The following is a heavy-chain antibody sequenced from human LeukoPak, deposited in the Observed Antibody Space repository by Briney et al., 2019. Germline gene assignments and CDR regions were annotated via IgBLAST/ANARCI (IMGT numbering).Heavy chain of an antibody. CDR3: AKERGYSSGWPDY. D-gene: IGHD6-19*01. CDR2: ISGSGGST. Sequence: GGSLRLSCAASGFTFSSYAMSWVRQAPGKGLEWGSAISGSGGSTYYAGSVKGRFTISRDNSKNTLYLQMNSLRAEDTAVYYCAKERGYSSGWPDYWGQGTLVTVSS. CDR1: GFTFSSYA. V-gene: IGHV3-23*01. J-gene: IGHJ4*02.